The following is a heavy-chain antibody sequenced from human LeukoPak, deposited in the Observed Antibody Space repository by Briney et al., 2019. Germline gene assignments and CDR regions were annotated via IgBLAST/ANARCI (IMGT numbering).Heavy chain of an antibody. D-gene: IGHD1-1*01. CDR1: GFIFSSSA. V-gene: IGHV3-64D*06. Sequence: GGSLRLSCSASGFIFSSSAMHWVRQAPGKGLEYVSAISDSGGSTYYADSVKGRFTISRDNYKNRLHLQMSSLRAEDTAVYYCVKATTGTTKGWFDPWGQGTLVTVSS. CDR2: ISDSGGST. CDR3: VKATTGTTKGWFDP. J-gene: IGHJ5*02.